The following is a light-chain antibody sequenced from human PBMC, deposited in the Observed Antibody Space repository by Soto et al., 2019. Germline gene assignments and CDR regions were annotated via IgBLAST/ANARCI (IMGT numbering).Light chain of an antibody. V-gene: IGLV2-14*01. J-gene: IGLJ1*01. Sequence: QSALTQPASVSGSPGQSITISCTGTSSDVGGYNYVSWYQQHPGKAPKLMIYEVSNWPSGVSNRFSGSKSGNTASLTISGLQAEDEADYYCSSYTNSGYVFGTRTKLTVL. CDR1: SSDVGGYNY. CDR2: EVS. CDR3: SSYTNSGYV.